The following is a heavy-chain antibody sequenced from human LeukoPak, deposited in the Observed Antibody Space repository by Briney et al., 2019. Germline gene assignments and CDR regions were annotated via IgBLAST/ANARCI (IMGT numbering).Heavy chain of an antibody. Sequence: PGGTLRLSCAASGFTFSYYAMSWVRQAPGKGLEWVSTISGIGDTTYYADSVKGRFTISRDNAKRSVYLQMNSLGVEDTAVYYCARDIHSVAFDIWGQGTMVTVSS. CDR1: GFTFSYYA. CDR3: ARDIHSVAFDI. J-gene: IGHJ3*02. V-gene: IGHV3-23*01. CDR2: ISGIGDTT.